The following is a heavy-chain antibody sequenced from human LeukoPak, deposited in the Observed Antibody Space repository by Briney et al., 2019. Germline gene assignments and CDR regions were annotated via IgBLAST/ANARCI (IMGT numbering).Heavy chain of an antibody. CDR3: ARGRRQRLIKGYNWFDP. CDR1: GGSFSGYY. CDR2: INHSGST. Sequence: SETLSLTCAVYGGSFSGYYWNWIRQPPGKGREWIGEINHSGSTNYNPSLKSRVTISVDTSKNQFSLKLSSVSAADTAVYYCARGRRQRLIKGYNWFDPWGQGALVTVSS. D-gene: IGHD6-25*01. J-gene: IGHJ5*02. V-gene: IGHV4-34*01.